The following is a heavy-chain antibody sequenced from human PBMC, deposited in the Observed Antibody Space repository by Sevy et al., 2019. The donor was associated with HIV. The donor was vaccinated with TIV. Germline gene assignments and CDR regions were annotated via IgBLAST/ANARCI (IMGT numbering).Heavy chain of an antibody. J-gene: IGHJ6*03. V-gene: IGHV3-72*01. Sequence: GGSLRLSCAASGFTFSDHYVDWVRQAPGKGLEWVGPIRNRPNSYTTEYAASVEGRFTISRDNSKNSLYLQMNSLKTADSAVYYCVRGPNCGVGGCQQISPYCLDVWGKGATVTVSS. CDR1: GFTFSDHY. CDR3: VRGPNCGVGGCQQISPYCLDV. CDR2: IRNRPNSYTT. D-gene: IGHD2-21*01.